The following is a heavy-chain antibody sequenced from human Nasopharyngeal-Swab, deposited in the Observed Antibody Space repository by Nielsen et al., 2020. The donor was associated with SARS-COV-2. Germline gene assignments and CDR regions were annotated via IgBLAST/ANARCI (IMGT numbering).Heavy chain of an antibody. CDR1: GFTFSSYA. CDR2: ISGSGGST. D-gene: IGHD2-15*01. J-gene: IGHJ3*02. CDR3: AKFRDIIDAFDI. V-gene: IGHV3-23*01. Sequence: GESLKISCAASGFTFSSYAMSWVRQAPGKGLEWVSAISGSGGSTYYADSVKGRFTISRDNSKNTLYLQMNSLRAEDTAVYYCAKFRDIIDAFDIWGHGTMVTVSS.